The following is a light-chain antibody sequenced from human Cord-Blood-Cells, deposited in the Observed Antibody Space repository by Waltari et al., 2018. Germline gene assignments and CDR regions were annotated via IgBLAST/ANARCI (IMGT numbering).Light chain of an antibody. CDR1: VLAKKY. CDR2: KDS. V-gene: IGLV3-27*01. CDR3: YSAADNNLV. J-gene: IGLJ2*01. Sequence: SYELTQPSSVSVSPGQTARITCSGDVLAKKYARWFQQEPGQAPVLVIYKDSERPSGIPERFSGSSSGTTVTLTSSGAQVEDEADYYCYSAADNNLVFGGGTKLTVL.